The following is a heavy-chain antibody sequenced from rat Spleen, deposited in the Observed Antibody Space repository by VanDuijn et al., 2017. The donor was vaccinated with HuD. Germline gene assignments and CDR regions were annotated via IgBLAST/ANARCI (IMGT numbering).Heavy chain of an antibody. CDR2: VTETGDKS. Sequence: EVQLVESGGGLVQPGRSLKLSCVASGFTFNDYWMTWIRQAPGNGLKWVASVTETGDKSYYPDSVKGRFTISRDSAKSTLYLQMDSLRSEDTATYYCARSEGTHYYLPFADWGQGTLVTVSS. V-gene: IGHV5-31*01. CDR3: ARSEGTHYYLPFAD. J-gene: IGHJ3*01. CDR1: GFTFNDYW. D-gene: IGHD1-12*02.